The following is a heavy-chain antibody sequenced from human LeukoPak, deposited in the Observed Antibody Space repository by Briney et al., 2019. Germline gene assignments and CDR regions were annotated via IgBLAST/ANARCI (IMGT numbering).Heavy chain of an antibody. CDR1: GDSISTSKSY. J-gene: IGHJ5*02. V-gene: IGHV4-61*02. CDR2: IYTTGNT. CDR3: ARDFGDYTDWFDP. D-gene: IGHD4-17*01. Sequence: SETLSLTCTVSGDSISTSKSYWSWIRQPAGKGLEWIGRIYTTGNTNYNPSLKSRVTMSVDTSKNEFSLKLSSLTAADTAVYYCARDFGDYTDWFDPWGQGTLVTVSA.